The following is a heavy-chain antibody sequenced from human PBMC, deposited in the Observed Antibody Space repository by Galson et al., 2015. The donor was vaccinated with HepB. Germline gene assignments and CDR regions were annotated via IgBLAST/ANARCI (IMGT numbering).Heavy chain of an antibody. D-gene: IGHD3-3*01. CDR3: AGNTIFVFYYGMDV. J-gene: IGHJ6*02. CDR2: ISYDGSNK. CDR1: GFTFSSYA. V-gene: IGHV3-30-3*01. Sequence: SLRLSCAASGFTFSSYAMHWVRQAPGKGLEWVAVISYDGSNKYYADSVKGRFTISRDNSKNTLYLQMNSLRTEDTAVYYCAGNTIFVFYYGMDVWGQGTTVTVSS.